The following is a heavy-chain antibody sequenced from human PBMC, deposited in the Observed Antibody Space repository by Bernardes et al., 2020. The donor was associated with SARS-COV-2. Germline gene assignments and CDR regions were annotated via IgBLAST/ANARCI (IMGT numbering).Heavy chain of an antibody. CDR2: ISGSGDRP. D-gene: IGHD2-15*01. Sequence: GGSLRLSCAASGFTFSSYTMSWVRQAPGKGLEWVSGISGSGDRPYYADSVKGRFTISRDNSKNTLYLQMNSLRAEDTAIYYCTIEAAVDYWGQGTLVTVSS. V-gene: IGHV3-23*01. J-gene: IGHJ4*02. CDR3: TIEAAVDY. CDR1: GFTFSSYT.